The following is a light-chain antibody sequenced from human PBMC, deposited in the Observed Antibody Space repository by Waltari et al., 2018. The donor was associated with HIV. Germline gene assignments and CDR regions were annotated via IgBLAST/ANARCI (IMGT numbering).Light chain of an antibody. J-gene: IGKJ3*01. CDR3: QQYDNLPPRRT. V-gene: IGKV1-33*01. Sequence: IPMPQSPYYLSASIGDNVTPACQASQDISNYLNWYQQKPGKAPKLLIYDASNLETGVPSRFSGSGSGTDFTFTISSLQPEDIATYYCQQYDNLPPRRTFGPGTKVDIK. CDR1: QDISNY. CDR2: DAS.